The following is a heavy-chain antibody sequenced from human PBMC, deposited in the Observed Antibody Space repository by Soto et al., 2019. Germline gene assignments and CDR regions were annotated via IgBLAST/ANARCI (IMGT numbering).Heavy chain of an antibody. J-gene: IGHJ5*02. D-gene: IGHD4-17*01. V-gene: IGHV3-23*01. CDR1: GFTFSSYA. CDR3: AKDDYGDYAVDNWFDP. Sequence: EVQLLESGGGLVQPGGSLRLSCAASGFTFSSYAISWVRQAPGKGLEWVSAISGSGGSTYYADSVKGRFTISRDNSKNTLYLQMNSLRAEDTAVYYCAKDDYGDYAVDNWFDPWGQGTLVTVSS. CDR2: ISGSGGST.